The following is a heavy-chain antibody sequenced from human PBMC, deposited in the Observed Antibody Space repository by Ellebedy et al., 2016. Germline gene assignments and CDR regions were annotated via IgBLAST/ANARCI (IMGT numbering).Heavy chain of an antibody. CDR2: IYYSGST. D-gene: IGHD3-22*01. Sequence: SETLSLTXAVYGGSFSGYYWSWIRQHPGKGLEWIGYIYYSGSTYYNPSLKSRVTISVDTSKNQFSLKLSSVTAADTAVYYCARVPTYYYDSSGYVVDPWGQGTLVTVSS. V-gene: IGHV4-31*11. CDR3: ARVPTYYYDSSGYVVDP. J-gene: IGHJ5*02. CDR1: GGSFSGYY.